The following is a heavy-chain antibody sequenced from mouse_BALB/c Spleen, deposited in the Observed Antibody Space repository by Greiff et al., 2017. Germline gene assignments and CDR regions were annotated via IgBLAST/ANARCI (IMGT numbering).Heavy chain of an antibody. CDR3: ARQGPWGFAY. Sequence: EVQRVESGPGLVKPSQSLSLTCTVTGYSITSDYAWNWIRQFPGNKLEWMGYISYSGSTSYNPSLKSRISITRDTSKNQFFLQLNSVTTEDTATYYCARQGPWGFAYWGQGTLVTVSA. CDR2: ISYSGST. V-gene: IGHV3-2*02. CDR1: GYSITSDYA. J-gene: IGHJ3*01.